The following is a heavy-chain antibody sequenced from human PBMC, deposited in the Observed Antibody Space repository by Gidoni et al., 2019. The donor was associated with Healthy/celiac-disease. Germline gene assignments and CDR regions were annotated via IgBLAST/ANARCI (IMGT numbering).Heavy chain of an antibody. J-gene: IGHJ4*02. CDR3: TPIVATIGGPY. Sequence: EVQLVESGGGLVQPGGSLKLSCAASGFTFSGSAMHWVRQASGKGLEWVGRIRSKANSYATAYAASVKGRFTISRDDSKNTAYLQMNSLKTEDTAVYYCTPIVATIGGPYWGQGTLVTVSS. CDR2: IRSKANSYAT. V-gene: IGHV3-73*02. D-gene: IGHD5-12*01. CDR1: GFTFSGSA.